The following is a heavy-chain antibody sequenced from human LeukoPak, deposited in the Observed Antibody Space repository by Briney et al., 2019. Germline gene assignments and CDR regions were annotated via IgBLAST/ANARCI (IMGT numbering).Heavy chain of an antibody. CDR3: ASQYIYYDSSGYFGRRGGFDI. Sequence: ASVKVSCKASGYTFTSYYMHWVRQAPGQGLEWMGIINPSGGSTSYAQKFQGRVTMTRDTSTSTVYMELSSLRSEDTAVYYCASQYIYYDSSGYFGRRGGFDIWGQGTMVTVSS. CDR1: GYTFTSYY. J-gene: IGHJ3*02. D-gene: IGHD3-22*01. V-gene: IGHV1-46*01. CDR2: INPSGGST.